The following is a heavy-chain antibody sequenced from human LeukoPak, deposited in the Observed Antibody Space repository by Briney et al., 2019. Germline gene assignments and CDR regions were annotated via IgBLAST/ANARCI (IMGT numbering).Heavy chain of an antibody. Sequence: GGSLRLSCAASGFTFSSYAMSWFRQAPGEGLEWVSAITDSAGSTYHADSVKGRFTISRDNSKNTLYLQMNSLRAEDTAVYYCAKGSSGSRPYYFHYWGQGTLVTVSS. CDR2: ITDSAGST. D-gene: IGHD3-10*01. J-gene: IGHJ4*02. CDR3: AKGSSGSRPYYFHY. V-gene: IGHV3-23*01. CDR1: GFTFSSYA.